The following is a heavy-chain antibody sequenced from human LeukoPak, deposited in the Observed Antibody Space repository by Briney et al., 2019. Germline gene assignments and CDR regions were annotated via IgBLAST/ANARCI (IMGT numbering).Heavy chain of an antibody. CDR3: ARAGELLEISYYYYMDV. D-gene: IGHD1-26*01. CDR2: ISAYNGNT. CDR1: GYTFTSYG. V-gene: IGHV1-18*01. Sequence: GASVKVSCKASGYTFTSYGISWVRQAPGQGLEWMGWISAYNGNTNYAQKLQGRGTMTTDTSTSTAYMELRSLRSDDTAVYYCARAGELLEISYYYYMDVWGKGTTVTVSS. J-gene: IGHJ6*03.